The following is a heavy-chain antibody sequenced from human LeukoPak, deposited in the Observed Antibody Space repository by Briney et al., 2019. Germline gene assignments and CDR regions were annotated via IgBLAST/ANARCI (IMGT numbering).Heavy chain of an antibody. V-gene: IGHV3-23*01. CDR3: AKDREDFWSGYYSPSDY. CDR2: ISGSGGST. CDR1: GFTFSSYA. D-gene: IGHD3-3*01. Sequence: GGSLRLSCAASGFTFSSYAMSWVRQAPGKGLEWVSAISGSGGSTCYADSVKGRFTISRDNSKNTLYLQMNSLRAEDTAVYYCAKDREDFWSGYYSPSDYWGQGTLVTVSS. J-gene: IGHJ4*02.